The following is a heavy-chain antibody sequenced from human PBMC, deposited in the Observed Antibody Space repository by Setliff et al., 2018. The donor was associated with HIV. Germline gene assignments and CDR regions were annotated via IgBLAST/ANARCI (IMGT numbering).Heavy chain of an antibody. CDR1: GMSFSGYH. V-gene: IGHV4-34*01. CDR3: TRVGRERLVTSGRYFDL. J-gene: IGHJ2*01. CDR2: ITHAGST. Sequence: SETLSLTCAVYGMSFSGYHWSWIRQTPGEGLEWIAEITHAGSTQYNPSLKSRVTMSADTSKNQFSLKLKSVTAGYTALYYCTRVGRERLVTSGRYFDLWGRGTLVTVSS.